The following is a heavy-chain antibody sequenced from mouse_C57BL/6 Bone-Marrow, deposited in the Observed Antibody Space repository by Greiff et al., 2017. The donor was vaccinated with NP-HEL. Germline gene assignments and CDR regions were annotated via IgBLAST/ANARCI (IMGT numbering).Heavy chain of an antibody. Sequence: QVQLQQPGAELMKPGASVKVSCKASGYTFTSYWMHWVKQRPGQGLEWIGRIHPSDSDTNYNQKFKGKATLTVDKSSSTAYMQLSSLTSEDSAVYYCAYYYGSQYYFDYWGQGTTLTVSS. CDR2: IHPSDSDT. CDR3: AYYYGSQYYFDY. V-gene: IGHV1-74*01. J-gene: IGHJ2*01. CDR1: GYTFTSYW. D-gene: IGHD1-1*01.